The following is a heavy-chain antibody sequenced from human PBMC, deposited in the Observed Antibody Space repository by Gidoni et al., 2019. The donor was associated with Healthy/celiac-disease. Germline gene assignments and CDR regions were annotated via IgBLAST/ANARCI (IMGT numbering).Heavy chain of an antibody. Sequence: TISRDNSKNTLYLQMNSLRAEDTAVYYCAKDKEGVTDPWYFDYWGQGTLVTVSS. J-gene: IGHJ4*02. V-gene: IGHV3-23*01. CDR3: AKDKEGVTDPWYFDY. D-gene: IGHD2-21*02.